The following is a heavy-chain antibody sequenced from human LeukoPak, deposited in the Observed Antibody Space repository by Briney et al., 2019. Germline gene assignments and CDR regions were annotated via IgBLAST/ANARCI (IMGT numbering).Heavy chain of an antibody. CDR1: GGSLHSYY. J-gene: IGHJ4*02. Sequence: PSETLSLTCTVSGGSLHSYYWIWIRQPAGAGLEGIGRMYLSGTTYYNPSLKSRVTMSVDTSNNQFSLKLTYEPAADTAVYYCAREIRGVPLFYFDSWGQGTLVTVSS. D-gene: IGHD3-10*01. V-gene: IGHV4-4*07. CDR2: MYLSGTT. CDR3: AREIRGVPLFYFDS.